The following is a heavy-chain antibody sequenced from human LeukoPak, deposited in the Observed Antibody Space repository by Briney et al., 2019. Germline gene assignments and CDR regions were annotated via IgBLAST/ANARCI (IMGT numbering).Heavy chain of an antibody. CDR2: IYSGGDT. V-gene: IGHV3-53*01. D-gene: IGHD3-9*01. CDR3: ARAYYDILTGYYRSYYFDY. J-gene: IGHJ4*02. Sequence: GGSLRLSCAASGFTVSSNYMSWVRQAPGKGLEWVSVIYSGGDTYYTDSVKGRFTISRDNSKNTLYLQMNSLRAEDTAVYYCARAYYDILTGYYRSYYFDYWGQGTLVTVSS. CDR1: GFTVSSNY.